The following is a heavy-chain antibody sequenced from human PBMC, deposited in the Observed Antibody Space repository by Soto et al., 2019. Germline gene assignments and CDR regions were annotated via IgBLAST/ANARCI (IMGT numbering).Heavy chain of an antibody. Sequence: SETLSLTCAVYGGSFSGYYWSWIRQPPGKGLEWIGEINHSGSTNYNPSLKSRVTISVDTSKNQFSLKLSSVTAADTAVYYCARGSWGSYAPFYHYYGMDVWGQGTTVTVSS. CDR3: ARGSWGSYAPFYHYYGMDV. J-gene: IGHJ6*02. V-gene: IGHV4-34*01. CDR1: GGSFSGYY. CDR2: INHSGST. D-gene: IGHD1-26*01.